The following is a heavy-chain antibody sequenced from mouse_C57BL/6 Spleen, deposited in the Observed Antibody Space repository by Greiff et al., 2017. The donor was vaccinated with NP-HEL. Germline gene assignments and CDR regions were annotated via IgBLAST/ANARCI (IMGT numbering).Heavy chain of an antibody. CDR1: GFTFSSYA. J-gene: IGHJ2*01. CDR2: ISDGGSYT. V-gene: IGHV5-4*01. CDR3: ARLGLSSPDYFDY. D-gene: IGHD3-3*01. Sequence: DVHLVESGGGLVKPGGSLKLSCAASGFTFSSYAMSWVRQTPEKRLEWVATISDGGSYTYYPDNVKGRFTISRDNAKNNLYLQMSHLKSEDTAMYYCARLGLSSPDYFDYWGQGTTLTVSS.